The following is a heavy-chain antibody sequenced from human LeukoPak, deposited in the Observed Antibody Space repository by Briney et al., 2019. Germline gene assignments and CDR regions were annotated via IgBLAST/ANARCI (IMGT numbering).Heavy chain of an antibody. CDR3: TTEDVLLWFGELFGYYFDY. D-gene: IGHD3-10*01. Sequence: GGSLRLSCAASGFTVSSNYMSWVRQAPGKGLEWVGRIKSKTDGGTTDYAAPVKGRFTISRDDSKNTLYLQMNSLKTEDTAVYYCTTEDVLLWFGELFGYYFDYWGQGTLVTVSS. J-gene: IGHJ4*02. CDR1: GFTVSSNY. V-gene: IGHV3-15*01. CDR2: IKSKTDGGTT.